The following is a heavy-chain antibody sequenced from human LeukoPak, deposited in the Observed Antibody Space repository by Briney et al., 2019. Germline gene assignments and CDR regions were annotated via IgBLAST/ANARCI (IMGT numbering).Heavy chain of an antibody. Sequence: PSETLSLTCTVSGGSINSGGYYWSWIRQHPGKGLEWIGYISYIGSTYYHPSLKSRVTISVDTSKNQFSLKLSSVTAADTAVYYCARSESYVGWFDPWGQGTLVTVSS. J-gene: IGHJ5*02. CDR3: ARSESYVGWFDP. D-gene: IGHD3-10*01. CDR1: GGSINSGGYY. V-gene: IGHV4-31*03. CDR2: ISYIGST.